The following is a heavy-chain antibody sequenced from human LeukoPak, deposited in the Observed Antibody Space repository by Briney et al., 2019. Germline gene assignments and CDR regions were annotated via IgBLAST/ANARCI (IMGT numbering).Heavy chain of an antibody. J-gene: IGHJ5*02. D-gene: IGHD6-19*01. CDR2: INHSGST. V-gene: IGHV4-34*01. Sequence: SETLSLTCAVYGGSFIGYYWSWIRHPPGKGLEWIGEINHSGSTNYNPSLKSRVTISVDTSKNQFSLKLSSVTAADTAVYYCARGQNSSGWYGTPPSNWFDPWGQGTLVTVSS. CDR1: GGSFIGYY. CDR3: ARGQNSSGWYGTPPSNWFDP.